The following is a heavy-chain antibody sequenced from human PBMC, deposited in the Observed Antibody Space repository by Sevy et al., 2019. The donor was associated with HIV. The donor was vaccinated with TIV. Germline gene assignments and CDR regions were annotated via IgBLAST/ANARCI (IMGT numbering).Heavy chain of an antibody. V-gene: IGHV4-31*03. J-gene: IGHJ6*02. Sequence: SETLSLTCTVSSASMSSAAYYWGWIRPHPGKGPEWIRYIYYAGATYFNPSLKNRVTMSVDTSKKQFSLRLGSVTAAETAVYYCGSDGGGYGGVDVWGQGTTVTVSS. CDR2: IYYAGAT. D-gene: IGHD2-15*01. CDR3: GSDGGGYGGVDV. CDR1: SASMSSAAYY.